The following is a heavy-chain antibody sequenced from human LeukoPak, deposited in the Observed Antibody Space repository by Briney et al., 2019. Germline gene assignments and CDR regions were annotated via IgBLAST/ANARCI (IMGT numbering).Heavy chain of an antibody. V-gene: IGHV1-69*05. J-gene: IGHJ4*02. D-gene: IGHD2-21*02. CDR1: GGTFSSYA. CDR3: AREARDIVAYCGGDCDPPFYYFDY. CDR2: IIPIFGTA. Sequence: SVKVSCKASGGTFSSYAISWVRQAPGQGLEWMGRIIPIFGTANYAQKFQGRVTITTDESTSTAYMELSSLRSEDTAVYYCAREARDIVAYCGGDCDPPFYYFDYWGQRTLVTVSS.